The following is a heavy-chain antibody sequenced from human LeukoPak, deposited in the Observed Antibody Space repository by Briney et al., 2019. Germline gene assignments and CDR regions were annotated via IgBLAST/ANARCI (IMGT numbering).Heavy chain of an antibody. CDR1: GFTFSSYA. J-gene: IGHJ4*02. D-gene: IGHD6-19*01. CDR2: ISGSGGST. Sequence: GGSLRLSCAASGFTFSSYAMSWVRQAPGKGLEWVSAISGSGGSTYYADSVKGRFTISRDNSKNTLYLQMNSLRAEDTAVYYCAGGSSGIAVAGITHWGQGTLVTVSS. CDR3: AGGSSGIAVAGITH. V-gene: IGHV3-23*01.